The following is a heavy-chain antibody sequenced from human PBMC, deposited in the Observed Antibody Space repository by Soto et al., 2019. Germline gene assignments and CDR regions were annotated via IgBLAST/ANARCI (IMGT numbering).Heavy chain of an antibody. CDR1: GYTFTSYG. CDR3: ARDRRAVTTDYYAFDI. Sequence: QVQLVQSGAEVKKPGASVKVSCKASGYTFTSYGISWVRQAPGQGLEWMGWISAYNCNTNYAQKLQGRVTMTTDTTTRTAYMELRSLRSDDTAVYYCARDRRAVTTDYYAFDIWGQGTMVTVSS. CDR2: ISAYNCNT. V-gene: IGHV1-18*01. D-gene: IGHD4-17*01. J-gene: IGHJ3*02.